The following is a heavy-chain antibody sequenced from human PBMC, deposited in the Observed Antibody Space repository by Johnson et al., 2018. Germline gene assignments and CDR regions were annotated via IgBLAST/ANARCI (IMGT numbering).Heavy chain of an antibody. Sequence: VQLVQSGGGLVQPGRSLRLSCAASGLTFRKYAMSWVRQAPGKGLEWVSGISGSGRSTYYADSVKGRFAISRDNSKNTLYLQMNSLRAEDTAGYYCARDGEGRGYAANHYYYYMDVWGKGTTVTVS. CDR2: ISGSGRST. CDR1: GLTFRKYA. V-gene: IGHV3-23*04. J-gene: IGHJ6*03. CDR3: ARDGEGRGYAANHYYYYMDV. D-gene: IGHD6-25*01.